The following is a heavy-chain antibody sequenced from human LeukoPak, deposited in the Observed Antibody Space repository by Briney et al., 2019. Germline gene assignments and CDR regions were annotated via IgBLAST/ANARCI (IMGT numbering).Heavy chain of an antibody. CDR3: ARDGSYGSGSPHNY. V-gene: IGHV3-23*01. Sequence: GGSLRLSCAASGFTFSSYAMSWVRQAPGKGLEWVSAISGSGGSTYYADSVKGRFTISRDNSKDTLYLQMNSLRAEDTAVYYCARDGSYGSGSPHNYWGQGTLVTVSS. CDR1: GFTFSSYA. J-gene: IGHJ4*02. CDR2: ISGSGGST. D-gene: IGHD3-10*01.